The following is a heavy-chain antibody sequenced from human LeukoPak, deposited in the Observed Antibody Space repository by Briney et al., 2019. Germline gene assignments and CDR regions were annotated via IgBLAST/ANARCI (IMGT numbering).Heavy chain of an antibody. CDR2: ISYDGSNK. V-gene: IGHV3-30-3*01. Sequence: GGSLRLSCAASGFTFSSYAMHWVRRAPGKGLEWVAVISYDGSNKYYADSVKGRFTISRDNSKNALYLQMSSLRAEDTAVYYCARGGYSYCYDYWGQGTLVTVSS. J-gene: IGHJ4*02. CDR1: GFTFSSYA. CDR3: ARGGYSYCYDY. D-gene: IGHD5-18*01.